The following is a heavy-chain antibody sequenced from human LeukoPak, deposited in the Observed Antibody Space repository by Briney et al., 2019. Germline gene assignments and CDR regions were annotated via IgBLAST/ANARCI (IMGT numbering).Heavy chain of an antibody. D-gene: IGHD3-10*01. J-gene: IGHJ6*02. CDR2: ISWNSGSL. V-gene: IGHV3-9*01. CDR3: AKDIFANYYGSGSYYSPKHYYGMDV. Sequence: PGGSLRLSCAASGFTFDDYAMHWVRQAPGKGLEWVSGISWNSGSLGYADSVKGRFTISRDNAKNSLYLQMNSLRAEDTALYYCAKDIFANYYGSGSYYSPKHYYGMDVWGQGTTVTVSS. CDR1: GFTFDDYA.